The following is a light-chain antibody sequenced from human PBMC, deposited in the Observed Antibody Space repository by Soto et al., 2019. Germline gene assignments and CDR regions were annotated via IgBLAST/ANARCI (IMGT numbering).Light chain of an antibody. CDR1: XGISXY. CDR2: ATS. V-gene: IGKV1-16*02. Sequence: DIQMTQSPSSLXXSXGXRVTITCRASXGISXYVAWFQQIPGKAPKSLIYATSRVQSGVPSKFSGSGSGTDFNLTISSLQPEXXATXXXQQXDSYPRTFGQGTRLEMK. CDR3: QQXDSYPRT. J-gene: IGKJ2*01.